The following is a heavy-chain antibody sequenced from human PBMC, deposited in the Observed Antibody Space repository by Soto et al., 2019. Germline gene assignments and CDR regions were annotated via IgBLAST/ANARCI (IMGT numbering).Heavy chain of an antibody. CDR3: AKSPSPVASGSYLVY. D-gene: IGHD1-26*01. Sequence: GESLKISCAASGFTFSSYAMSWVRQAPGKGLEWVSAISGSGGSTYYADSVKGRFTISRDNSKNTLYLQRNSLRAEDTAVYYCAKSPSPVASGSYLVYWGQGTLVTVSS. V-gene: IGHV3-23*01. CDR2: ISGSGGST. CDR1: GFTFSSYA. J-gene: IGHJ4*02.